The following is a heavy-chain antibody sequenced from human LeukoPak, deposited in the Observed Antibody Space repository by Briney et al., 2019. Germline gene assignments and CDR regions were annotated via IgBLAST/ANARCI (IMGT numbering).Heavy chain of an antibody. CDR3: AKVGYCTNNCFRTHDY. CDR1: GFSFSDSV. D-gene: IGHD2-8*01. V-gene: IGHV3-23*01. Sequence: GGSLRLSCVASGFSFSDSVMSWVRQAPGKGLEWVSAIIGDAGVTYYAASVTGRFTSSRDNSKKTVYLQMNSLSAEDTATYYCAKVGYCTNNCFRTHDYWGQGALVTVSS. J-gene: IGHJ4*02. CDR2: IIGDAGVT.